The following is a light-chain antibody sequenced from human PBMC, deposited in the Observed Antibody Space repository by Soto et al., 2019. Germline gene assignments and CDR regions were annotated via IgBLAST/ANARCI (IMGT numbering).Light chain of an antibody. CDR3: QHFDNLPLT. CDR1: QDITNY. CDR2: AAS. J-gene: IGKJ4*01. V-gene: IGKV1-33*01. Sequence: DIQMTQSPSSLSASVGDRVTITCQASQDITNYLNWYQQKPGKAPKLLISAASNLKRGVPSRFSGSGSGTDFTFTISSLQTEDIATYYCQHFDNLPLTFGGGPQVEI.